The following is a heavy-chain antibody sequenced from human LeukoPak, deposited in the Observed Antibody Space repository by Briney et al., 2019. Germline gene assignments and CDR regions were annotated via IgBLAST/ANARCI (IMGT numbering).Heavy chain of an antibody. V-gene: IGHV4-34*01. CDR1: GGSFSGYY. D-gene: IGHD5-18*01. CDR3: ARPGRMDTAIRNFDY. Sequence: PSETLSLTCAVYGGSFSGYYWSWIRQPPGKGLEWIGEINHSGSTNYNPSLKSRVTISVDTSKNQFSLKLSSVTAADTAVYYCARPGRMDTAIRNFDYWGRGTLVTVSS. CDR2: INHSGST. J-gene: IGHJ4*02.